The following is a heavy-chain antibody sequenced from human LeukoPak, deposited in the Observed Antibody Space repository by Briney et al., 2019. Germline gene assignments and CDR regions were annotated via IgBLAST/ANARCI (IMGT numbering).Heavy chain of an antibody. CDR3: ARGGSYYDRGPFDY. CDR2: ISYDGSNK. D-gene: IGHD1-26*01. Sequence: GGSLRLSCAASGFTFSSYAMHWVRQAPGKGLEWVAVISYDGSNKYYADSVKGRFTISRDNSKNTLYLQMNSLRAEDTAVYYCARGGSYYDRGPFDYWGQGTLVTVSS. J-gene: IGHJ4*02. CDR1: GFTFSSYA. V-gene: IGHV3-30*04.